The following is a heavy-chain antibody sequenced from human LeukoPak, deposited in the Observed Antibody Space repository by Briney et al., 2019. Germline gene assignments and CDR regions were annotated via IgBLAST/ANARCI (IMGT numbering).Heavy chain of an antibody. CDR2: IYYSGST. CDR1: GGSISSGGYY. D-gene: IGHD5-18*01. Sequence: SETLPLTCTVSGGSISSGGYYWSWIRQHPGKGLEWIGYIYYSGSTYYNPSLKSRVTISVDTSKNQFSLKLSSVTAADTAVYYCASENVDTALDYWGQGTLATVSS. J-gene: IGHJ4*02. V-gene: IGHV4-31*03. CDR3: ASENVDTALDY.